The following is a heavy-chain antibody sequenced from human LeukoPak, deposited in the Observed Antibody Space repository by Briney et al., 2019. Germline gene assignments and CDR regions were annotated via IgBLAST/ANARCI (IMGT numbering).Heavy chain of an antibody. CDR2: ISYDGSNK. D-gene: IGHD6-19*01. CDR3: ASPPVGYSSGWWFDY. J-gene: IGHJ4*02. V-gene: IGHV3-30*17. Sequence: GGSLRLSCAASGFTFSSYAMHWVRQAPGKGLEWVAVISYDGSNKYYADSVKGRFTISRDNSKNTLYLQMNSLRAEDTAVYYCASPPVGYSSGWWFDYWGQGTLVTVSS. CDR1: GFTFSSYA.